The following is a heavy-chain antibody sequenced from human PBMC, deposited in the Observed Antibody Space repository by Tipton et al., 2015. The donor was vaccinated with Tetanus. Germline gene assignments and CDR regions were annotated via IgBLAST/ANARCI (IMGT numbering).Heavy chain of an antibody. Sequence: QLVQFGGGLIQPGGSLRLSCAASGFTVSSSYMSWVRQSPGKGLEWVSVIYSGGSTYYADSVKGRFTISRDNSKNTLYLQMNSLRAEDTAVYYCARDGGYYYGDYASFDYWGQGTLVTVSS. CDR3: ARDGGYYYGDYASFDY. D-gene: IGHD4-17*01. J-gene: IGHJ4*02. V-gene: IGHV3-53*01. CDR1: GFTVSSSY. CDR2: IYSGGST.